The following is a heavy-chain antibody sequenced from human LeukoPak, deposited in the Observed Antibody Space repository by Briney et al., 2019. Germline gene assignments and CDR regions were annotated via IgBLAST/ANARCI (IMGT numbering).Heavy chain of an antibody. V-gene: IGHV3-23*01. CDR2: ISGSGGTT. D-gene: IGHD3-10*01. Sequence: GGSLRLSCSASGFTFTNYEMSWVRQAPGKGLEWVSAISGSGGTTYYADSVKGRFTISRDNSKNTLYLQMNSLRVEDTALYYCAKRGKFGEFQFYYFDYWGQGTLVTVSS. CDR1: GFTFTNYE. CDR3: AKRGKFGEFQFYYFDY. J-gene: IGHJ4*02.